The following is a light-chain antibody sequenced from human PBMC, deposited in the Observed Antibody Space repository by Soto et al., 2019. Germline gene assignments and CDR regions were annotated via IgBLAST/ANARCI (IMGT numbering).Light chain of an antibody. CDR3: QKYNSAPLT. V-gene: IGKV3D-15*01. CDR1: QSVRSN. CDR2: GAS. Sequence: EIVLTQSPGTLSLSPGERATLSCRASQSVRSNLAWYQQRPGQAPRLLIYGASSRATGIPDRFSGSGSGTDFTLTISSLQPEDVAAYYCQKYNSAPLTFGGGTKVDIK. J-gene: IGKJ4*01.